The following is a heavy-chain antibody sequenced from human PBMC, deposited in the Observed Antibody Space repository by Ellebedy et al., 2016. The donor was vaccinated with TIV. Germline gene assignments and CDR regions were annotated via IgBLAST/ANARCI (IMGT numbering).Heavy chain of an antibody. CDR1: GGTFSSYA. Sequence: SVKVSCXASGGTFSSYAISWVRQAPGQGLEWMGGIIPIFGTANYAQKFQGRVTITADESTSTAYMELSSLRSDDTAVYYCARGLRLGAFDIWGQGTMVTVSS. CDR3: ARGLRLGAFDI. V-gene: IGHV1-69*13. CDR2: IIPIFGTA. J-gene: IGHJ3*02. D-gene: IGHD3-16*01.